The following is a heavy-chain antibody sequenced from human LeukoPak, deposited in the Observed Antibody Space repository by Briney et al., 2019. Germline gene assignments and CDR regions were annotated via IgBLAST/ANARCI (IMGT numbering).Heavy chain of an antibody. CDR1: GFTFNAYA. CDR2: ISSSGDAT. CDR3: AKDPRTMGRYFFDD. Sequence: NPGGSLRLSCVGSGFTFNAYAMSWVRQRPGKGPEWVSMISSSGDATDYAESVKDRLSISRDNAKKTLYLQINDPRGDDTAIYYCAKDPRTMGRYFFDDRGQGSLVIVSS. D-gene: IGHD3-16*01. V-gene: IGHV3-23*01. J-gene: IGHJ4*01.